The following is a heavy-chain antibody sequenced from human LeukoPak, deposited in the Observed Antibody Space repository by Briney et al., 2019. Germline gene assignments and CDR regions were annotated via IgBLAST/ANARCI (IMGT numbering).Heavy chain of an antibody. CDR1: GGSISSGSYY. D-gene: IGHD6-19*01. Sequence: SETLSLTCTVSGGSISSGSYYWRWIRQPAGKGLEWIGRIYTSGSTNYNPSLKSRVTISVDTSKNQFSLKLSSVTAADTAVYYCAGPPRSSGWYVRYFDLWGRGTLVTVSS. CDR3: AGPPRSSGWYVRYFDL. J-gene: IGHJ2*01. V-gene: IGHV4-61*02. CDR2: IYTSGST.